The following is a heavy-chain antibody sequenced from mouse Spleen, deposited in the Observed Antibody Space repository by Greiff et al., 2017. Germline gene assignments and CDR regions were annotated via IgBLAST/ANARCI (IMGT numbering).Heavy chain of an antibody. J-gene: IGHJ4*01. CDR3: ARGLYYDYDDYAMDY. V-gene: IGHV1-64*01. Sequence: VQLQQPGAELVKPGASVKLSCKASGYTFTSYWMHWVKQRPGQGLEWIGMIHPNSGSTNYNEKFKSKATLTVDKSSSTAYMQLSSLTSEDSAVYYCARGLYYDYDDYAMDYWGQGTSVTVSS. D-gene: IGHD2-4*01. CDR1: GYTFTSYW. CDR2: IHPNSGST.